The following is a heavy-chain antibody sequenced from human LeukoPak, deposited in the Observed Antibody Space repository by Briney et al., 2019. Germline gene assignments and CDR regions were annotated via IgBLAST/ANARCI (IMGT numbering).Heavy chain of an antibody. CDR1: GFTVSSNY. CDR3: ARDLYDILTGYSGTFDI. Sequence: GSLRLSCAASGFTVSSNYMSWVRQAPGKGLEWVSVIYSGGSTYYADSVKGRFTISRDNSKNTLYLQMNSLRAEDTAVYYCARDLYDILTGYSGTFDIWGQGTMVTVSS. J-gene: IGHJ3*02. V-gene: IGHV3-66*01. CDR2: IYSGGST. D-gene: IGHD3-9*01.